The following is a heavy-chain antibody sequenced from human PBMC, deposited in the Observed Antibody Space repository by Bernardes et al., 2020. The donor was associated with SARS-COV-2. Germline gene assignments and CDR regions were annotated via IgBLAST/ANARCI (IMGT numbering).Heavy chain of an antibody. CDR3: VRFVSPPSVAGTRYFDY. V-gene: IGHV3-33*01. CDR1: GFTFSSYG. CDR2: IWYDGSNE. D-gene: IGHD6-19*01. J-gene: IGHJ4*02. Sequence: GGSLRLSCAASGFTFSSYGMYWVRQAPGKGLEWVALIWYDGSNEYYADSVKGRFTISRDNSKNTLFLQMNSLRAEDTAVYYCVRFVSPPSVAGTRYFDYWGQGTLVTVSS.